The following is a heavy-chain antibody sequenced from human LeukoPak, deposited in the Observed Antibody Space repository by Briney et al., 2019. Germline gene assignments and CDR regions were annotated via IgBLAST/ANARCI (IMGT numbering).Heavy chain of an antibody. CDR1: GFTFSSYA. D-gene: IGHD5-24*01. J-gene: IGHJ6*02. CDR2: ISYDGSNK. CDR3: ARDLTPLIQLWPRSVDYNYGMDV. Sequence: GRSLRLSCAASGFTFSSYAMHWVRQAPGKGLEWVAVISYDGSNKYYADSVKGRFTISRDNSKNTLYLQMNSLRAEDTAVYYCARDLTPLIQLWPRSVDYNYGMDVWGQGTTVTVSS. V-gene: IGHV3-30-3*01.